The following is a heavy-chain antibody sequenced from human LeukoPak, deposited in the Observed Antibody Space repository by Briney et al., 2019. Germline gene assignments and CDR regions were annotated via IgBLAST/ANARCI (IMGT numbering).Heavy chain of an antibody. CDR3: ARDFWGAYRVDYFDY. V-gene: IGHV3-7*01. J-gene: IGHJ4*02. D-gene: IGHD3-3*01. CDR1: GFTFSNYW. Sequence: GGSLRLSCAASGFTFSNYWMSWVRRAPGKALEWVANIKQDGSETYYVDSVRGRFTISRDNAKKSLYLQVNSLRAEDTAVYYCARDFWGAYRVDYFDYWGQGTLVTVSS. CDR2: IKQDGSET.